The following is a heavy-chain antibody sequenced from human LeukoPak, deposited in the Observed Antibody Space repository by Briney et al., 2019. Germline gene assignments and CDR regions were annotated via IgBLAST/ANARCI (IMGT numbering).Heavy chain of an antibody. V-gene: IGHV3-7*04. CDR1: EFTFTSYW. CDR3: ARGGLYGDYYFDY. CDR2: TKHDGSER. D-gene: IGHD2-21*02. J-gene: IGHJ4*02. Sequence: GGSLRLSCAASEFTFTSYWMTWVRQAPGKGLEWVANTKHDGSERYYVDSVKGRFTISRDSVKNSLFLQMDSLRAEDTAVYYCARGGLYGDYYFDYWGQGTLVTVTS.